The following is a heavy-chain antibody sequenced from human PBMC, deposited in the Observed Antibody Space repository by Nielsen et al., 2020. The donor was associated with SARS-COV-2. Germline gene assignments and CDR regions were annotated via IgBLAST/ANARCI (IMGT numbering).Heavy chain of an antibody. CDR2: ISSSSSTI. D-gene: IGHD3-22*01. J-gene: IGHJ3*02. Sequence: GGSLRLSCAASGFTFSSYSMNWVRQAPGKGLEWVSYISSSSSTIYYADSVKGRFTISRDNAKNSLYLQMNSLRAEDTAVYYCAKAAGGHYYDSSGSDFAFDIWGQGTMVTVSS. CDR1: GFTFSSYS. CDR3: AKAAGGHYYDSSGSDFAFDI. V-gene: IGHV3-48*01.